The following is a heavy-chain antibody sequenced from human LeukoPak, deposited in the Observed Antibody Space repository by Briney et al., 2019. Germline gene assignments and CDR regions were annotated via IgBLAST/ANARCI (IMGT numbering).Heavy chain of an antibody. CDR3: TKDRGYSFIGAMDA. J-gene: IGHJ6*02. CDR1: GFTFSSYA. Sequence: QPGRSLRLSCATSGFTFSSYAMHWVRQAPGKGLEWVAAISYDGSNKYYADSVKGRFTISRDNSKNTVHLQMNSLRAEDTAVYFCTKDRGYSFIGAMDAWGQGTTVSVSS. CDR2: ISYDGSNK. D-gene: IGHD5-12*01. V-gene: IGHV3-30-3*01.